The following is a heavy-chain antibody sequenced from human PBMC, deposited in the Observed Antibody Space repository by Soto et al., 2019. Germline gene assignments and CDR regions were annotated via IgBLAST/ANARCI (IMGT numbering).Heavy chain of an antibody. CDR3: ARFAKLYYRRMLLAF. CDR1: GYTFTGYY. CDR2: INPNSGGT. D-gene: IGHD2-8*01. Sequence: ASVKVSCKASGYTFTGYYMHWVRQAPGQGLEWMGWINPNSGGTNYAQKFQGRVTMTRDTSISTAYMELSRLRSDDTAVYYCARFAKLYYRRMLLAFWGQGTLVPVSS. J-gene: IGHJ1*01. V-gene: IGHV1-2*02.